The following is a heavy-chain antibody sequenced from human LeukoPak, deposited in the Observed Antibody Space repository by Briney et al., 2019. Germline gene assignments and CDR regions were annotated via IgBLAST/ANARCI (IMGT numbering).Heavy chain of an antibody. Sequence: GGSLRLSCAASGFTFSSYAMSWVRQAPGKGLEWVSAISGSGGSTYYADSVKGRFTISRDNSKNTLYLQMNSLRAEDTAVYYCAKSTMITFGGVLDAFDIWGQGTMVTVSS. CDR3: AKSTMITFGGVLDAFDI. CDR2: ISGSGGST. J-gene: IGHJ3*02. CDR1: GFTFSSYA. V-gene: IGHV3-23*01. D-gene: IGHD3-16*01.